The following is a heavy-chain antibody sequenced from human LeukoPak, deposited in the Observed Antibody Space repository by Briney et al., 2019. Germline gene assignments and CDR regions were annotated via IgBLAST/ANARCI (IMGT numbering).Heavy chain of an antibody. Sequence: SVKVSCKASGYTFTRYAMNWVRQATGQGLEWMGRIIPILGIANYAQKFQGRVTITADKSTSTAYMELSSLRSEDTAVYYCARGPVRDTAMVSWFDPWGQGTLVTVSS. CDR1: GYTFTRYA. V-gene: IGHV1-69*04. D-gene: IGHD5-18*01. J-gene: IGHJ5*02. CDR2: IIPILGIA. CDR3: ARGPVRDTAMVSWFDP.